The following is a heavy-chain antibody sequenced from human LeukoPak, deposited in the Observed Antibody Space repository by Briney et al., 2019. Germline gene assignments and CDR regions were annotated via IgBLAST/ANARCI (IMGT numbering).Heavy chain of an antibody. CDR1: GFTFNYAW. CDR2: TVSEIDGGTT. Sequence: NPGGSLRLSCAASGFTFNYAWMSWVRQVPGKGLEWVGQTVSEIDGGTTDYAAPVKGRFTISRDDSKSTLYLQMNSLKIEDTAVYYCTTDEAWNYARKDVWGQGATVIVSS. V-gene: IGHV3-15*04. J-gene: IGHJ6*02. CDR3: TTDEAWNYARKDV. D-gene: IGHD1-7*01.